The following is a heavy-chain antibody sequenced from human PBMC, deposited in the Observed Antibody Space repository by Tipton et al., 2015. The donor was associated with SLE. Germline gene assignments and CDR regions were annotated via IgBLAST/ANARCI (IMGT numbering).Heavy chain of an antibody. J-gene: IGHJ3*02. CDR1: GGSISSYY. Sequence: TLSLTCTVSGGSISSYYWSWIRQPAGKGLEWIGRIYTSGSTNYNPSLKSRVTISVDTSKNQFSRKLSSVTAADTAAYYCARGATSGSPGAFDIWGQGTMVTVSS. CDR2: IYTSGST. V-gene: IGHV4-4*07. D-gene: IGHD1-26*01. CDR3: ARGATSGSPGAFDI.